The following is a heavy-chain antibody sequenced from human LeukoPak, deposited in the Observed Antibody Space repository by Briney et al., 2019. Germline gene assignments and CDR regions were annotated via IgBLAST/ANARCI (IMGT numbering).Heavy chain of an antibody. CDR2: IYPGDSGP. D-gene: IGHD1-26*01. V-gene: IGHV5-51*01. J-gene: IGHJ3*01. CDR3: GMSGDRVPLQDDVFDV. Sequence: GESLKISCKVSGYRFTSYCIGWVRQMPGKGLEWMGIIYPGDSGPTYSPSFQGEVTISVDKSINTAYLQWTSLQPSDTAMYYCGMSGDRVPLQDDVFDVWGQGTMVTVST. CDR1: GYRFTSYC.